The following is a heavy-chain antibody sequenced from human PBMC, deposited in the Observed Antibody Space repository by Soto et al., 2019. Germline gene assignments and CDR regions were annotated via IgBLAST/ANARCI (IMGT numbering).Heavy chain of an antibody. CDR1: GFNFNSYT. Sequence: WGSLRLSCAASGFNFNSYTINFVRHSPVKRLEWLSSISSSGYIFSTDSVRGRFTISRDNAKNSVYLQINSLRAEDTAVYFCARDCSGGSCYPGMDVWGQGTTVTVS. D-gene: IGHD2-15*01. J-gene: IGHJ6*02. V-gene: IGHV3-21*01. CDR2: ISSSGYI. CDR3: ARDCSGGSCYPGMDV.